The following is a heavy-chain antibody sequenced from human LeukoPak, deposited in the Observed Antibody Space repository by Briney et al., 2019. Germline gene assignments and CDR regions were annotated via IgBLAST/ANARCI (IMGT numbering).Heavy chain of an antibody. Sequence: ASVKVSCKASEDTFTGYFIHWVRQAPGQGLEWMGWIKSDSDDTNSAQKFQGRVTMTRDTSIRTAFMELSGLRSDDTAVYYCARSAFTFFCDCWGQGTLVTVST. D-gene: IGHD6-19*01. CDR2: IKSDSDDT. V-gene: IGHV1-2*02. CDR1: EDTFTGYF. CDR3: ARSAFTFFCDC. J-gene: IGHJ4*02.